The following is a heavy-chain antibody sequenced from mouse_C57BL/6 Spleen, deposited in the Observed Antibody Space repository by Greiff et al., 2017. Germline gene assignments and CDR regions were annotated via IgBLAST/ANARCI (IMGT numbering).Heavy chain of an antibody. V-gene: IGHV1-82*01. CDR3: ARGTYFDV. CDR1: GYAISSSW. CDR2: IYPGDGDT. J-gene: IGHJ1*03. Sequence: VQLQQSGPELVKPGASVKISCKASGYAISSSWMNWVKQRPGKGLEWIGRIYPGDGDTNYQGKFKGKATLTADKSSSTAYMQLSSLTSEDSAVYFCARGTYFDVWGTGTTVTVSS.